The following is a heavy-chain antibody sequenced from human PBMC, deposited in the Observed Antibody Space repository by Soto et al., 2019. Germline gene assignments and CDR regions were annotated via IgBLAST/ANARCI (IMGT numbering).Heavy chain of an antibody. J-gene: IGHJ4*02. V-gene: IGHV4-59*01. CDR1: GGSISYYY. D-gene: IGHD5-12*01. Sequence: SETLSLTCTVSGGSISYYYWGWMRQPPGKGLEWIGSIYYSGNTHYNPSLKSRVTISVDTSMNQFSLNLDSVTAVDSAVYYCVRGGYVHAFDYWGQGALVTGSS. CDR2: IYYSGNT. CDR3: VRGGYVHAFDY.